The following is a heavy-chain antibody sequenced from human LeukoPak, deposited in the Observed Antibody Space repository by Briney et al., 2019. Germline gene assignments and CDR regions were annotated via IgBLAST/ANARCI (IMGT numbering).Heavy chain of an antibody. CDR1: GGTFSSYA. CDR3: ARSLFRFLGWSYRSYYYYYMDV. Sequence: GSSVKVSCKASGGTFSSYAISWVRQAPGQGLEWMGGIIPIFGTVNYAQKFQGRVTITADKSTSTAYMELSSLRSEDTAVYYCARSLFRFLGWSYRSYYYYYMDVWGKGTTVTVSS. D-gene: IGHD3-3*01. J-gene: IGHJ6*03. CDR2: IIPIFGTV. V-gene: IGHV1-69*06.